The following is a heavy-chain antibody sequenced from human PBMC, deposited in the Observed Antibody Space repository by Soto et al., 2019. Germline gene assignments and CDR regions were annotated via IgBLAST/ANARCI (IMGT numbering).Heavy chain of an antibody. V-gene: IGHV4-61*08. CDR2: IYYSGST. Sequence: PSETLSLTCTVSGGSITSGDYYWSWVRQPPGKGLEWIGYIYYSGSTNYNPSLKSRVTISVDTSKNQFSLKLSSVTAADTAVYYCARVATIFGVVGSSFDYWGQGTLVTVSS. CDR1: GGSITSGDYY. CDR3: ARVATIFGVVGSSFDY. D-gene: IGHD3-3*01. J-gene: IGHJ4*02.